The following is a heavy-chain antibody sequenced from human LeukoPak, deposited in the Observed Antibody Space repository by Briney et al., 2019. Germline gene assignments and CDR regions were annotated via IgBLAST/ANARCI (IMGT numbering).Heavy chain of an antibody. J-gene: IGHJ4*02. CDR1: GFTFSSYG. Sequence: PGGSLRLSCAASGFTFSSYGMHWVRQAPGKGLEWVAFIRYDGSNKYYADSVKGRFTISRDNSKNTLYLQMNSLRAEDTAVYYCAKDLEFCSSTSCYTGYFDYWGQGTLVTVSS. CDR2: IRYDGSNK. V-gene: IGHV3-30*02. CDR3: AKDLEFCSSTSCYTGYFDY. D-gene: IGHD2-2*02.